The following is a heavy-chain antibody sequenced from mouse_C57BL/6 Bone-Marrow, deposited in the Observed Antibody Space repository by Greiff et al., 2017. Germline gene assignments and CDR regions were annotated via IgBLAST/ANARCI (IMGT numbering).Heavy chain of an antibody. V-gene: IGHV1-62-3*01. CDR2: IDPNSGST. Sequence: QVKLQQPGAELVKPGASVKLSCKASGYTFTSYCMHWVKQRPGQGLEWIGRIDPNSGSTKYNEKFKSKATLTVDKSSSTAYMQLNGLTSEDSAVYYCARGGDCGSIYYWGQGTSGTVSS. CDR3: ARGGDCGSIYY. CDR1: GYTFTSYC. J-gene: IGHJ4*01. D-gene: IGHD2-10*02.